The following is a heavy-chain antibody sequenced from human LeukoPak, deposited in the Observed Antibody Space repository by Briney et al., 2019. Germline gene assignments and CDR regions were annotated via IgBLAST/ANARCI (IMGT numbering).Heavy chain of an antibody. CDR1: GFTFSDYW. D-gene: IGHD6-6*01. V-gene: IGHV3-7*01. Sequence: GGSLRLSCTASGFTFSDYWMTWVRQAPGKGPEWVANIKQDGSQRYYVDSVRGRFTISRGNAKNSLFLQMNGLRAEDTAVYYCARRGGSSSRRSPIDYWGQGTLVTVSS. J-gene: IGHJ4*02. CDR2: IKQDGSQR. CDR3: ARRGGSSSRRSPIDY.